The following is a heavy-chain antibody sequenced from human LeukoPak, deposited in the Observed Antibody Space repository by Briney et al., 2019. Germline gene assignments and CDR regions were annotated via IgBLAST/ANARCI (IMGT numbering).Heavy chain of an antibody. V-gene: IGHV3-23*01. CDR1: GFTFSSYA. CDR2: ISGSGGST. Sequence: EGSLRLSCAASGFTFSSYAMSWVRQAPGKGLEWVPAISGSGGSTYYADSVKGRFTISRDNSKNTLYLQMNSLRAEDTAVYYCAKTQTYYYDSSGYYYPMAYWGQGTLVTVSS. CDR3: AKTQTYYYDSSGYYYPMAY. J-gene: IGHJ4*02. D-gene: IGHD3-22*01.